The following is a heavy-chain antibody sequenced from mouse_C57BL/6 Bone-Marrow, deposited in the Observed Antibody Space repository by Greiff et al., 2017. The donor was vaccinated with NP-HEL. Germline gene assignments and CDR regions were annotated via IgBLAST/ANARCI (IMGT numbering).Heavy chain of an antibody. CDR2: IDPSDSYT. CDR1: GYTFTSYW. J-gene: IGHJ2*01. Sequence: VQLQQPGAELVRPGTSVKLSCKASGYTFTSYWMHWVKQRPGQGLEWIGVIDPSDSYTNYNQKFKGKATLTVDTSSSTAYMQLSSLTSEDAAVYYCARGGNYEEDYWGQGTTLTVSS. D-gene: IGHD2-1*01. CDR3: ARGGNYEEDY. V-gene: IGHV1-59*01.